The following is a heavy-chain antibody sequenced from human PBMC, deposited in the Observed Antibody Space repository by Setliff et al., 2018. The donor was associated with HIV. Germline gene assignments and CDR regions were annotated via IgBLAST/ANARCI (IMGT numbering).Heavy chain of an antibody. V-gene: IGHV1-2*02. CDR1: GYTFTGYY. CDR2: INPNSGGT. Sequence: ASVKVSCKASGYTFTGYYMHWVRQAPGQGLEWMGWINPNSGGTNCAQKFQGRVTMSRETSISTAYMELSRLRSDDTAVYYCARSDYAWGSSPDKLDYWGQGTLVTVSS. J-gene: IGHJ4*02. CDR3: ARSDYAWGSSPDKLDY. D-gene: IGHD3-16*01.